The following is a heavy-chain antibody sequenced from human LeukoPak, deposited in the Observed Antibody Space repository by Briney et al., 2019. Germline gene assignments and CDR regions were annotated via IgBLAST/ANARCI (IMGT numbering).Heavy chain of an antibody. Sequence: AGGSLRLSCAASGFTVTRNFMSWVRHAPGKGLEGVSVIYSDGNTYYADSVKGRFPVTRDTSKNTMPLPMNSLRGEDTGVYYCARGGSDDWKRFDSWGQGTLVTVSP. V-gene: IGHV3-53*01. CDR2: IYSDGNT. D-gene: IGHD1-1*01. J-gene: IGHJ4*02. CDR1: GFTVTRNF. CDR3: ARGGSDDWKRFDS.